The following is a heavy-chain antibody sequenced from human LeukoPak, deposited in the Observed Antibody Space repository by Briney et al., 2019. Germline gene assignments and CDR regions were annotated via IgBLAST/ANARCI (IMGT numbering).Heavy chain of an antibody. CDR3: VKGAYYYDSSGYYLHY. V-gene: IGHV3-64D*09. Sequence: PGGSLRLSCSASGFTFSSYAMHWVRQAPGKGLEYVSAISSNGGGTYYADSVKGRFTISRDNSKNTLYLQMSSLRAEDTAVYYCVKGAYYYDSSGYYLHYWGQGTLVTVSS. CDR1: GFTFSSYA. D-gene: IGHD3-22*01. J-gene: IGHJ4*02. CDR2: ISSNGGGT.